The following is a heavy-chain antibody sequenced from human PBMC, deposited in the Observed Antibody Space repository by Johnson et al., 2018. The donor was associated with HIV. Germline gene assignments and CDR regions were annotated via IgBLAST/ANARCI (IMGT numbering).Heavy chain of an antibody. V-gene: IGHV3-30-3*01. CDR3: AKDRVGATSPQAQNAFDI. D-gene: IGHD1-26*01. CDR1: GFTFSSYA. CDR2: ISYDGSNK. Sequence: QVQLVESGGSVVQPGRSLRLSCAASGFTFSSYALHWVRQAPGKGLEWVAVISYDGSNKYYTDSVRGRFTISRDNSKNTLYLQMNSLRAEDTAVYYCAKDRVGATSPQAQNAFDIWGQGTMVTVSS. J-gene: IGHJ3*02.